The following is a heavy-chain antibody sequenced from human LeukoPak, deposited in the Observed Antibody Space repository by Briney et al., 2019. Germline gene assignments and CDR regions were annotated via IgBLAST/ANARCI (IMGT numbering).Heavy chain of an antibody. D-gene: IGHD3-10*01. CDR1: GGSFSGYY. CDR3: ARGPKSLGRHGSGSYRFDY. CDR2: INHSGST. Sequence: SETLSLTCAVYGGSFSGYYWSWIRQPPGKGLEWIGEINHSGSTNYNPSLKSRVTISVDTSKNQFSLKLSSVTAADTAVYYCARGPKSLGRHGSGSYRFDYWGQGTLVTVSS. V-gene: IGHV4-34*01. J-gene: IGHJ4*02.